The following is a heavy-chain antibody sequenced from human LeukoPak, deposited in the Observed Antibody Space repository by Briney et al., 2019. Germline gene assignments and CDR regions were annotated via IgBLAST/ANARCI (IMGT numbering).Heavy chain of an antibody. CDR1: GYSFTSYW. D-gene: IGHD4-17*01. V-gene: IGHV5-10-1*01. J-gene: IGHJ4*02. Sequence: GESLKISRKGSGYSFTSYWISWVRQMPGKGLEWMGRIDPSDSYTNYSPSFQGHVTISADKSISTAYLQWSSLKASDTAMYYCARHPGGLDYGDYLIDYWGQGTLVTVSS. CDR3: ARHPGGLDYGDYLIDY. CDR2: IDPSDSYT.